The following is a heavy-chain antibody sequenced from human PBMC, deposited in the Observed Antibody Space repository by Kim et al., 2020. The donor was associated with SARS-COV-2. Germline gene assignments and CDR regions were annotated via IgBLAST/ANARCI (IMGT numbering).Heavy chain of an antibody. CDR2: IKQDGSEK. V-gene: IGHV3-7*01. Sequence: GGSLRLSCAASGFTFDSYWMTWVRQAPGKGLDWVANIKQDGSEKYYVDSVKGRFTISRDNAKNSLYLQMNSLRVEDTAVYYCARSRVHFAYWGRGTLVTVSS. CDR1: GFTFDSYW. D-gene: IGHD2-2*01. CDR3: ARSRVHFAY. J-gene: IGHJ4*02.